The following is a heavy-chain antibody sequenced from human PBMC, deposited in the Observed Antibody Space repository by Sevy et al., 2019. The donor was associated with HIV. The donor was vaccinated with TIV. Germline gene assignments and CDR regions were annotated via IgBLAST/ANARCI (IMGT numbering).Heavy chain of an antibody. Sequence: ASVKVSCKVSGHTLNQLSMHWVRQAPGKGLEWRGRFDPEDGETIYAQRFQGRFTMTEDTSTDTAYMHLSSLRSEDTAVYYCASAREYYEDNSGYFDYWCQGTLVTVSS. D-gene: IGHD3-22*01. CDR1: GHTLNQLS. CDR3: ASAREYYEDNSGYFDY. V-gene: IGHV1-24*01. J-gene: IGHJ4*02. CDR2: FDPEDGET.